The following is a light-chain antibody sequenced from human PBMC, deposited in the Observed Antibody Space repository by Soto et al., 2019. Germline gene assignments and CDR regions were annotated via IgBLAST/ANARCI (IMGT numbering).Light chain of an antibody. CDR2: EVS. CDR1: SSDVGGYNY. CDR3: SSYTSSSPYV. J-gene: IGLJ1*01. V-gene: IGLV2-14*01. Sequence: QSVLTQPASVSGSPGQSITISCTGTSSDVGGYNYVSWYQQHPGKAPKLMIYEVSNRPSGVSNRFSGSKSGNTASPTISALQAEDEADYYCSSYTSSSPYVFGTGTKSPS.